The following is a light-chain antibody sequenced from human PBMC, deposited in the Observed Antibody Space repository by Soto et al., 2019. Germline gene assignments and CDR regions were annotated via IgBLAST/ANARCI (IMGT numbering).Light chain of an antibody. J-gene: IGKJ4*01. CDR3: QQSYSIPVT. V-gene: IGKV1-39*01. CDR2: PAS. Sequence: DIQMTQSPSSLSASVGDRVTITCRASQSISSYLNWYQQKPGKAPKLLIFPASSLQSGVPSRFSGSGSGTDFTLTISSLQPEDFATYYCQQSYSIPVTFGGGTKVEIK. CDR1: QSISSY.